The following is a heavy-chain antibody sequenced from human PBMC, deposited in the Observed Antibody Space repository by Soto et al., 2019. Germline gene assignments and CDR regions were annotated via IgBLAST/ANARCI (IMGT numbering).Heavy chain of an antibody. Sequence: GGSLRLSCAASGVTLSNYALHWFRQAPGKGLEWVAVISYDGSNKYYADSVKGRFTISRDNSKNTLYLQMNSLRPEDTAVYYCARDDCSTTSCYIAYYGMDVWGQGTTVTVSS. CDR2: ISYDGSNK. V-gene: IGHV3-30-3*01. CDR3: ARDDCSTTSCYIAYYGMDV. J-gene: IGHJ6*02. CDR1: GVTLSNYA. D-gene: IGHD2-2*01.